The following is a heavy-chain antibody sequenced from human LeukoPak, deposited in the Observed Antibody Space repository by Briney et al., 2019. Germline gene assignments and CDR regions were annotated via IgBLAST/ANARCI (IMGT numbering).Heavy chain of an antibody. CDR3: AKDGDGYNAWFDS. J-gene: IGHJ5*01. CDR2: INPDSGGT. D-gene: IGHD5-24*01. V-gene: IGHV1-2*02. Sequence: ASVKVSCKASGNSLIDYYIYWVRQAPEQGFEWMGWINPDSGGTEYAHKFQGRVTLTRDTSIDTVYMELRNLRSDDTAVDFCAKDGDGYNAWFDSWGQGTQVIVSS. CDR1: GNSLIDYY.